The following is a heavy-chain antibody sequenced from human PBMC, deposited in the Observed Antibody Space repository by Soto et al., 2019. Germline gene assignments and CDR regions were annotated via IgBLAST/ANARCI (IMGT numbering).Heavy chain of an antibody. J-gene: IGHJ6*02. CDR2: LKPDGSEK. CDR1: GFTFSTYW. V-gene: IGHV3-7*02. Sequence: GGSLRLSCAASGFTFSTYWMSWVRQAPGKGLEWVANLKPDGSEKWYVDSVKGRFTISRDNAKNSLYLQMNSLRAEDTAVYYCAKVFSVDTAMPTHHYGMDVWGQGTTVTVSS. CDR3: AKVFSVDTAMPTHHYGMDV. D-gene: IGHD5-18*01.